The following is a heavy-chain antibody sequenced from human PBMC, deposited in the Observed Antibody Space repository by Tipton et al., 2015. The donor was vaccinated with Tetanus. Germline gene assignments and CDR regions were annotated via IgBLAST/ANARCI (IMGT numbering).Heavy chain of an antibody. CDR1: GGSISSYY. J-gene: IGHJ4*02. V-gene: IGHV4-59*01. CDR3: ARANNDYPKKGPFDY. CDR2: IYYSGST. D-gene: IGHD5-12*01. Sequence: TLSLTCTVSGGSISSYYWSWIRQPPGKGLEWIGYIYYSGSTNYNPSLKSRVTISVDTSKNQFSLKLSSVTAADTAVYYCARANNDYPKKGPFDYWGQGILVIVSS.